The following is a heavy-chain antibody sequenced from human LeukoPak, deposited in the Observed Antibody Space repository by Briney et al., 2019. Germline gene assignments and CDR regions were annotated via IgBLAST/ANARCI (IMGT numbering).Heavy chain of an antibody. CDR2: IDPSDSYT. CDR1: GYSFPSYW. V-gene: IGHV5-10-1*01. J-gene: IGHJ4*02. Sequence: GESLKISCKGSGYSFPSYWITWVRQMPGKGLEWMGSIDPSDSYTNYSPSFQGHVTISADKSISTAYLQWSSLMASDTAMYYCARGERAMATRKAGFDYWGQGTLVTVSS. CDR3: ARGERAMATRKAGFDY. D-gene: IGHD5-24*01.